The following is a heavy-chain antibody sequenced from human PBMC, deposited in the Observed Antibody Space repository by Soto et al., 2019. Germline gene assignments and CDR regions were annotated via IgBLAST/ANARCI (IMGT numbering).Heavy chain of an antibody. CDR3: ARDRKYGGNSADYYYYYYGMDV. D-gene: IGHD2-21*02. CDR2: IWYDGSNK. Sequence: GGSLRLSCAASGFTFSSYGMHWVRQAPGKGLEWVAVIWYDGSNKYYADSVNGRFTISRDNSKNTLYLQMNSLRAEDTAVYYCARDRKYGGNSADYYYYYYGMDVWGQGTTVTVSS. CDR1: GFTFSSYG. V-gene: IGHV3-33*01. J-gene: IGHJ6*02.